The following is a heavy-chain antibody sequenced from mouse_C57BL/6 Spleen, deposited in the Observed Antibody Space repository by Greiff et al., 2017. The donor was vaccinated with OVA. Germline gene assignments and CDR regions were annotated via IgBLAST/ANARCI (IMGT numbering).Heavy chain of an antibody. CDR2: INPNNGGT. D-gene: IGHD2-4*01. CDR3: ARYDDYDDFDY. Sequence: EVQLQQSGPELVKPGASVKISCKASGYTFTDYYMNWVKQSHGKSLEWIGDINPNNGGTSYNQKFKGKATLTVDKSSSTAYMELRSLTSEDSAVYYCARYDDYDDFDYWGQGTTLTVSS. J-gene: IGHJ2*01. CDR1: GYTFTDYY. V-gene: IGHV1-26*01.